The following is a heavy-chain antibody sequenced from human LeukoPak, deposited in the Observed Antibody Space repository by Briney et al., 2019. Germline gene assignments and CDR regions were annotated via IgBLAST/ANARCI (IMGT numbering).Heavy chain of an antibody. CDR2: ISSTSTDI. D-gene: IGHD3-10*01. Sequence: GGSLRLSCTASGFIFSNHGMNWVRQAPGKGLEWISYISSTSTDIYYVDSVKGRFTISRDNAKNSVYLQMNSLRAEDTAIYYCARRGPYFDYWGQGILVTVSS. J-gene: IGHJ4*02. V-gene: IGHV3-21*05. CDR3: ARRGPYFDY. CDR1: GFIFSNHG.